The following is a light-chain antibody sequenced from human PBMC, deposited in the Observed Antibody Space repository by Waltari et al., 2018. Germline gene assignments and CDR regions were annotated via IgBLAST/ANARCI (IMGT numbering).Light chain of an antibody. CDR1: SSDVGGYNL. CDR2: EAS. Sequence: QSALAQPASVSGSPGQTITIYCTGTSSDVGGYNLLSWYQQYPGKAPKLMIYEASKRPSGVSNRFSGSKSGNTASLTISGLQAEDEADYYCCSYAPSGTFVFGTGTKVTVL. V-gene: IGLV2-23*01. CDR3: CSYAPSGTFV. J-gene: IGLJ1*01.